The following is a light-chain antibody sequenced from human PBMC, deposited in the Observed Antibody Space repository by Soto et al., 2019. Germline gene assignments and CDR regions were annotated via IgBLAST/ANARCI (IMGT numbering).Light chain of an antibody. J-gene: IGKJ4*01. CDR2: GAS. V-gene: IGKV3-20*01. Sequence: EIVLTQSPGTLSLSPGERATLSCRASQSVCSSYLAWYQQKPGQAPRLLIYGASGRATGIPDRLSGIWSGTEFTLPIIRLEPEDFAVYYCQQYGTSPEITFGGGTKVEIK. CDR3: QQYGTSPEIT. CDR1: QSVCSSY.